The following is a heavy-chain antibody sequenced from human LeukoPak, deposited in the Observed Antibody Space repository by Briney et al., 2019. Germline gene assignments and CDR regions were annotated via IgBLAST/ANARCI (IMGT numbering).Heavy chain of an antibody. CDR2: IYYSGTT. CDR1: GGSISSGGYS. V-gene: IGHV4-61*08. Sequence: TSETLSLTCAVSGGSISSGGYSWSWIRQPPGKGLEWIGYIYYSGTTNYNPSLKSRVTISVDTSKNQFSLKLSSVTAADTAVYYCARDRVRGNSNPFFDYWGQGTLVTVSS. CDR3: ARDRVRGNSNPFFDY. D-gene: IGHD4-11*01. J-gene: IGHJ4*02.